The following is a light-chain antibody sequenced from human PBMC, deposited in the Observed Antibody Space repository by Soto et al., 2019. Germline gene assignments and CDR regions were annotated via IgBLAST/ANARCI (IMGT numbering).Light chain of an antibody. Sequence: EIVFTQSPGTLSLYPGERATLSCRASQSIRSNYLAWYQQKPGQAPRLLIFGASSRATGIPDRFRGSGSGTDFTLTISRLEPEDFAVYYCQQYGSSPRTFGQGGMVDI. J-gene: IGKJ1*01. CDR1: QSIRSNY. CDR2: GAS. CDR3: QQYGSSPRT. V-gene: IGKV3-20*01.